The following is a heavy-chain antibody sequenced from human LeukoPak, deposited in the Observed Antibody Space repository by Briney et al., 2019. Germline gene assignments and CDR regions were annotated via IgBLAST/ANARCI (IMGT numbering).Heavy chain of an antibody. V-gene: IGHV3-30-3*01. CDR1: GFTFSSYG. CDR2: ISYDESKK. J-gene: IGHJ4*02. D-gene: IGHD5-18*01. Sequence: PGRSLRLSCAASGFTFSSYGIHWVRQAPGKGLEWVTVISYDESKKYYADSVKGRFTISRDNSKNTVYLQMNSLRAEDTAVYYCARGGYRYGLGFWSQGTLVTVSS. CDR3: ARGGYRYGLGF.